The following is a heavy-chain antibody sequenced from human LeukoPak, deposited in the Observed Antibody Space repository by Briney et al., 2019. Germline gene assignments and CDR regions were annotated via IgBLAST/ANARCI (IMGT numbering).Heavy chain of an antibody. Sequence: PSETLSLTCAVYGGSFSGYYWSWIRQPPGKGLEWIGEINHSGSTNYIPSLKSRVTISVDTSKNQFSLKLSSVTAADTAVYYCARDGLVGTPYYTKKSARRSRYGVCGMDVWGQGTTVTVSS. J-gene: IGHJ6*02. CDR3: ARDGLVGTPYYTKKSARRSRYGVCGMDV. CDR2: INHSGST. CDR1: GGSFSGYY. V-gene: IGHV4-34*01. D-gene: IGHD1-26*01.